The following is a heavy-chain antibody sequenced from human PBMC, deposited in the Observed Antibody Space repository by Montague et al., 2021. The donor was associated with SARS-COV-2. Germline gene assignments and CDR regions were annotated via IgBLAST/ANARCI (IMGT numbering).Heavy chain of an antibody. D-gene: IGHD6-19*01. CDR1: GDSFSSSDW. J-gene: IGHJ4*02. CDR2: ISHGGTT. CDR3: AREAKAVSGRLDS. Sequence: SETLSLTCTVSGDSFSSSDWWSWVRQPPGKGLDWIGEISHGGTTNYKSFLKSRVTMSIDKSKNQFSLKLTSVTAADTAVYYCAREAKAVSGRLDSWGQGTLVTVSS. V-gene: IGHV4-4*02.